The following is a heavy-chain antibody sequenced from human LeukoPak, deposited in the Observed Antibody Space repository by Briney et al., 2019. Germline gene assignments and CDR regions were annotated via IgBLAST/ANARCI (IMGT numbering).Heavy chain of an antibody. Sequence: GGSLRLSCEASGFNFKNYEMNWVRQAPGKGLEWVSYIDTSGTTIYYADSVKGRFTISRDNAKNSLYLQMNSLRAEDTAAYYCARDKYYYDSSGGGYYFDYWGQGTLVTVSS. CDR3: ARDKYYYDSSGGGYYFDY. CDR1: GFNFKNYE. CDR2: IDTSGTTI. V-gene: IGHV3-48*03. J-gene: IGHJ4*02. D-gene: IGHD3-22*01.